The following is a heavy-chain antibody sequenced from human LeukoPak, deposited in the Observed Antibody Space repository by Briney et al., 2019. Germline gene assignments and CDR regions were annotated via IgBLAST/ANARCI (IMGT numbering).Heavy chain of an antibody. J-gene: IGHJ4*02. Sequence: QPGGSLRLSCVASGFTFSSYAMSWVRKTPGKGLEWVSDISNSAGNAYYADSVKGRFTISRDNSKNTLYLQMNSLRAEDTAVYYCAKDLHVRSSSTVTTGGVDSWGQGTLVTVSS. CDR2: ISNSAGNA. V-gene: IGHV3-23*01. CDR3: AKDLHVRSSSTVTTGGVDS. D-gene: IGHD4-17*01. CDR1: GFTFSSYA.